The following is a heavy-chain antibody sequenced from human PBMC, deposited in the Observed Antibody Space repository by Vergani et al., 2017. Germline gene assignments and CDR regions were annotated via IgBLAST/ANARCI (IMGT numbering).Heavy chain of an antibody. Sequence: QVQLVQSGAEVKTPGSSVKVSCKASGGTFSSYAISWVRQAPGQGLEWMGGIIPIFGTANYAQKFQGRVTITADESTGTAYMELSSLRSEDTAVYYCASLPAYDFWSGYHQYYWGQGTLVTVSS. CDR3: ASLPAYDFWSGYHQYY. V-gene: IGHV1-69*01. CDR2: IIPIFGTA. CDR1: GGTFSSYA. D-gene: IGHD3-3*01. J-gene: IGHJ4*02.